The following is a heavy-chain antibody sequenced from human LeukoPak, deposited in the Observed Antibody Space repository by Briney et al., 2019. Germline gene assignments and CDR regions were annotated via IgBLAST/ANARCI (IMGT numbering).Heavy chain of an antibody. J-gene: IGHJ4*02. Sequence: GGSLRLSCAASGFTFSSYEMNWVRQAPGKGLEWVSYISSSGSTIYYADSVKGRFTISRDNAKNSLYLQMNSLRAEDTAVYYCARVVVRGVHNQLDHWGQGTLVTVSS. CDR3: ARVVVRGVHNQLDH. D-gene: IGHD3-10*01. V-gene: IGHV3-48*03. CDR2: ISSSGSTI. CDR1: GFTFSSYE.